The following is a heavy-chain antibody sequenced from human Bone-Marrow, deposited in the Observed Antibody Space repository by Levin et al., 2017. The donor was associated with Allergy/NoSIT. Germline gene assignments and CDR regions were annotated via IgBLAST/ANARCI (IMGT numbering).Heavy chain of an antibody. CDR1: GGSTSGYY. CDR3: ARVGCSSATCYRRNAFDI. Sequence: ASQTLSLTCTVSGGSTSGYYWSWIRQPPGKGLEWIGYVYYSGSTNYNPSLNSRVTISVDTSKNQFSLRLSSVTAADTAVYYCARVGCSSATCYRRNAFDIWGQGTMVTVSS. CDR2: VYYSGST. D-gene: IGHD2-2*02. J-gene: IGHJ3*02. V-gene: IGHV4-59*01.